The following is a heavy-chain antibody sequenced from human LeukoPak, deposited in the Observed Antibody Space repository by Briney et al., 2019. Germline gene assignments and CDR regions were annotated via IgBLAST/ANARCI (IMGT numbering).Heavy chain of an antibody. Sequence: GGSLRLSCAASGFTFSDYYMSWIRQAPGKGLEWVSYISSSGSTIYYADSEKGRFTISRDNAKNSLYLQMNSLRAEDTAVYYCARVTMVRGVIMGYYYYMDVWGKGTTVTVSS. D-gene: IGHD3-10*01. J-gene: IGHJ6*03. CDR2: ISSSGSTI. CDR1: GFTFSDYY. V-gene: IGHV3-11*04. CDR3: ARVTMVRGVIMGYYYYMDV.